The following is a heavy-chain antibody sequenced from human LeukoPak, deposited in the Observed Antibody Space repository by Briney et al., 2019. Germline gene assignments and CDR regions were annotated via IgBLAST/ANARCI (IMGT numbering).Heavy chain of an antibody. Sequence: GESLTLSCAASGFTISSHAMTWVRQAPGKGLEWVSTIGGAAGSRNFADSVRGRFTISRDNAKNSLYLQMNSLRAEDTAVYYCARAREYCSSTSCYGNWFDPWGQGTLVTVSS. CDR3: ARAREYCSSTSCYGNWFDP. CDR1: GFTISSHA. V-gene: IGHV3-23*01. D-gene: IGHD2-2*01. CDR2: IGGAAGSR. J-gene: IGHJ5*02.